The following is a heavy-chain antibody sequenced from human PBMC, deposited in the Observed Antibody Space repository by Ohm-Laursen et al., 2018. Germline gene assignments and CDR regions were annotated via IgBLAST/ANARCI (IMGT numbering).Heavy chain of an antibody. D-gene: IGHD3-22*01. V-gene: IGHV4-34*01. CDR2: INHSGST. J-gene: IGHJ4*02. CDR3: ARVLARYYDSSGYGY. Sequence: SETLSLTCAVYGGSFSGYYWSWIRQPPGKGLEWIREINHSGSTNYNPSLKSRVTISVDTSKNQFSLKLSSVTAADTAVYYCARVLARYYDSSGYGYWGQGTLVTVSS. CDR1: GGSFSGYY.